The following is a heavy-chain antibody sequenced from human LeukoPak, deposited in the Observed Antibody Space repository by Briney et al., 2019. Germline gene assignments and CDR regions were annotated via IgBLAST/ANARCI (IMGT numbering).Heavy chain of an antibody. CDR1: GFTFSTYA. Sequence: PGGSLRLSCAASGFTFSTYALRWVRQAPGKGLEWVSAISGGITYYADSVKGRFTISRDNAKNTLYLQMNSLRAEDTALYYCAKEFCSITTCYGCFDYWGQGTLVTVSS. CDR3: AKEFCSITTCYGCFDY. V-gene: IGHV3-23*01. CDR2: ISGGIT. D-gene: IGHD2-2*01. J-gene: IGHJ4*02.